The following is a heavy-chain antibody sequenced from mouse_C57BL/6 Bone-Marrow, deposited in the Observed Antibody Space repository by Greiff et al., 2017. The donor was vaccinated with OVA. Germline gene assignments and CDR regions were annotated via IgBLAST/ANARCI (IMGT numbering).Heavy chain of an antibody. CDR3: TRGYSNYYAVDY. CDR2: IDPETGGT. D-gene: IGHD2-5*01. J-gene: IGHJ4*01. V-gene: IGHV1-15*01. CDR1: GYTFTDYE. Sequence: QVQLQQSGAELVRPGASVTLSCKASGYTFTDYEMHWVKQTPVHGLEWIGAIDPETGGTAYNQKFKGKATLTAAKSSSTAYMELRSLTSEDSAVYYCTRGYSNYYAVDYGGRGTSVTVSA.